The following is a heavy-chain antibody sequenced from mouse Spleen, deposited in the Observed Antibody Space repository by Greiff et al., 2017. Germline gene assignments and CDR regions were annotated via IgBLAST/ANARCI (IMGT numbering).Heavy chain of an antibody. J-gene: IGHJ2*01. CDR3: ARQRYRYDGPYFDY. Sequence: VQLKETGPGLVAPSQSLSITCTVSGFSLTSYGVHWVRQPPGKGLEWLVVIWSDGSTNYNSALKSRLSISKDNSKSQVFLKMNSLQTDDTAMYYCARQRYRYDGPYFDYWGQGTTLTVSS. CDR2: IWSDGST. D-gene: IGHD2-14*01. CDR1: GFSLTSYG. V-gene: IGHV2-6-1*01.